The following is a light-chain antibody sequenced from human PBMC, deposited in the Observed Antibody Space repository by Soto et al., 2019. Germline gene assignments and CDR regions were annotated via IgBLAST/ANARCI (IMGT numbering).Light chain of an antibody. CDR1: QTISSW. V-gene: IGKV1-5*03. CDR2: KAS. J-gene: IGKJ1*01. CDR3: QHYNSYSEA. Sequence: DIQMTQSPSTLSGSVGDRVTITCRASQTISSWLAWYQQKPGKAPKILIYKASTLKSGVPSRFSGSGSGTEFTLTISSLQPDDFATYYSQHYNSYSEAFGQGTKVDIK.